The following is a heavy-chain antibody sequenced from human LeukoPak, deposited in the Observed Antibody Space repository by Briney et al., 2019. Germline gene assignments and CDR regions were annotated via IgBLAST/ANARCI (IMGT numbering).Heavy chain of an antibody. V-gene: IGHV4-59*08. Sequence: SETLSLTCTVSGGSISSYYWSWIRQPPGKGLEWIGYIYYSGSTNDNPSLKSRVTISVDTSKNQFSLKLSSVTAADTAVYYCARHGLRLGYFDYWGQGTLITVSS. D-gene: IGHD4-17*01. CDR3: ARHGLRLGYFDY. J-gene: IGHJ4*02. CDR2: IYYSGST. CDR1: GGSISSYY.